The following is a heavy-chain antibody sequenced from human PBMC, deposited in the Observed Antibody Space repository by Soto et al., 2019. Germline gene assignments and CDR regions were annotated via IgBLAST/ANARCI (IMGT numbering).Heavy chain of an antibody. Sequence: QVQLQESGPGLVKPSETLSLTCAVSGDSLSGTYWWSWVRQAPGGGLQWIGEISYSGTTHYDPSLMSRVTISMHKSRSEFSLTLISVPAADSASYYCARHILVTGTRGFDFWGQGILVPVSS. CDR2: ISYSGTT. CDR3: ARHILVTGTRGFDF. J-gene: IGHJ4*02. CDR1: GDSLSGTYW. D-gene: IGHD6-19*01. V-gene: IGHV4-4*02.